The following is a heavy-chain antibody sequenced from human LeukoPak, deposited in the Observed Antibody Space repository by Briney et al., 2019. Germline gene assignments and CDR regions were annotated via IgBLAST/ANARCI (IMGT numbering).Heavy chain of an antibody. CDR2: ISSSSSYI. CDR3: ASLKNSYDSSGYLVTDAFDI. Sequence: PGGSLRLSCAASGFTFSSYSMNWVRQAPGKGLEWVSSISSSSSYIYYADSAKGRFTISRDNAKNSLYLQMNSLRAEDTAVYYCASLKNSYDSSGYLVTDAFDIWGQGTMVTVSS. J-gene: IGHJ3*02. V-gene: IGHV3-21*01. D-gene: IGHD3-22*01. CDR1: GFTFSSYS.